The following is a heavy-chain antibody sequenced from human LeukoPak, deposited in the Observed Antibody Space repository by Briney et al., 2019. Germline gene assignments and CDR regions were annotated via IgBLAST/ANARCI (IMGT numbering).Heavy chain of an antibody. Sequence: SGPTLVKPTQTLTLTCTVSGFSLNTGGVAVGWIRQPPGKALEWLALLYWDDDKRYSPSLRSRVTITKDTSKNQVVLTVTNMDAVDTATYYCAHSGYDRPEFDYWGQGTLVTVSS. J-gene: IGHJ4*02. V-gene: IGHV2-5*02. D-gene: IGHD5-12*01. CDR2: LYWDDDK. CDR1: GFSLNTGGVA. CDR3: AHSGYDRPEFDY.